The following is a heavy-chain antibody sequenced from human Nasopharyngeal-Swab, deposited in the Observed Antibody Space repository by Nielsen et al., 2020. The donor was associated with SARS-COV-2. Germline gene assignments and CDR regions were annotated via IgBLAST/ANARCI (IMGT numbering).Heavy chain of an antibody. Sequence: SETLSLTCALYGGPFSVHHWSWIRRPPGKGLEWIGEINYYGTTNYSPSLKSRVTISIDTSKNQFSLALRSVTAADTGLYYCARGNYFGSGTFHRTYGMDVRGQGTSVTVSS. CDR1: GGPFSVHH. CDR2: INYYGTT. CDR3: ARGNYFGSGTFHRTYGMDV. V-gene: IGHV4-34*01. D-gene: IGHD3-10*01. J-gene: IGHJ6*02.